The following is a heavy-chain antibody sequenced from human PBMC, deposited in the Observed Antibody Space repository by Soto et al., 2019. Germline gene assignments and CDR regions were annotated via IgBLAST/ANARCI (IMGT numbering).Heavy chain of an antibody. V-gene: IGHV4-31*02. CDR1: GGSISSGGYY. CDR3: ARGLGAGLESSSWYSRLCNY. Sequence: SQTLCLTWTVFGGSISSGGYYWSWNRQHPGKGLEWSRYIYYSGSTYYNPSLKSRVIISVDTSKNQFSLKLSFVTAADTAVYYCARGLGAGLESSSWYSRLCNYWGQGTLVTSPQ. D-gene: IGHD6-13*01. CDR2: IYYSGST. J-gene: IGHJ4*02.